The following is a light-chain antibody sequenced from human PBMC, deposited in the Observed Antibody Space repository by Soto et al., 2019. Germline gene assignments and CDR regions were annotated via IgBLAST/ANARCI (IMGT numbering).Light chain of an antibody. J-gene: IGLJ1*01. Sequence: QSVLTQPPSASGTPGQRVTISCSGSSSNIGSNAVNWFQQLPGTAPQLLIYSNNQRPSGVPDRFSGSKSGTSASLAISALQSEDEADYYCPEWRACLNGHVFGTGSK. CDR3: PEWRACLNGHV. CDR2: SNN. CDR1: SSNIGSNA. V-gene: IGLV1-44*01.